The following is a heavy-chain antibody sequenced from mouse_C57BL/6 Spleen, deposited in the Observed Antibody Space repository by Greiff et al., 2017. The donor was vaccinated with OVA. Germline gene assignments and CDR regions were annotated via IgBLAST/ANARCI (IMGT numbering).Heavy chain of an antibody. J-gene: IGHJ3*01. D-gene: IGHD3-2*02. V-gene: IGHV1-69*01. Sequence: QVQLQQPGAELVMPGASVKLSCKASGYTFTSYWMHWVKQRPGHGLEWIGEIDPSDSYTNYNHKFKGKSTLTVDKSSSTAYLQLSSLTSEDSAVYYCARRADSSGFAYWGQGTLVTVSA. CDR2: IDPSDSYT. CDR3: ARRADSSGFAY. CDR1: GYTFTSYW.